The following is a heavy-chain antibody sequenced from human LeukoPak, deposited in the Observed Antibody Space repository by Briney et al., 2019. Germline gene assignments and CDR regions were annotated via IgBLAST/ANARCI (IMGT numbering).Heavy chain of an antibody. Sequence: SETLSLTCTVSGGSISSSSYYWGWIRQPPGKGLEWIGSIYYSGSTYHNPSLKSRVTISVDTSKNQFSLKLSSVTAADTAVYYCAREGVDPYYYFDYWGQGTLVTVSS. D-gene: IGHD5-12*01. CDR2: IYYSGST. CDR3: AREGVDPYYYFDY. V-gene: IGHV4-39*07. CDR1: GGSISSSSYY. J-gene: IGHJ4*02.